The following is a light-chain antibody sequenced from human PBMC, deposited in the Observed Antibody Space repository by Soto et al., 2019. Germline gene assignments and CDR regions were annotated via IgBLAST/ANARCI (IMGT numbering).Light chain of an antibody. CDR3: CSYAGDNTFI. CDR1: SSDVGNYNH. V-gene: IGLV2-23*03. CDR2: EGS. Sequence: QSALTQPASVSGSPGQSITISCTGTSSDVGNYNHVSWYQHYPGKAPKLIIYEGSKWPSGVSNRFSGSKSGNTASLTISGLQAEDEADYYCCSYAGDNTFIFGGGTKLTVL. J-gene: IGLJ2*01.